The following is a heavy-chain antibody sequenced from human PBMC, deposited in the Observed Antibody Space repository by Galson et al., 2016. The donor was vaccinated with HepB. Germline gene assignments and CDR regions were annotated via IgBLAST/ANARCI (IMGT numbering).Heavy chain of an antibody. J-gene: IGHJ5*02. Sequence: SETLSLTCAVHGASLSGPYWSWIRQAPGKGLEWIGEVNDSGTTKVSPSLKSRVIMSADTSRNQFSLELRSVTAADTAAYFCARRHYFDFWNTAYAERNVWFDPWGPGVLVTVSS. CDR2: VNDSGTT. CDR3: ARRHYFDFWNTAYAERNVWFDP. CDR1: GASLSGPY. D-gene: IGHD3-3*01. V-gene: IGHV4-34*01.